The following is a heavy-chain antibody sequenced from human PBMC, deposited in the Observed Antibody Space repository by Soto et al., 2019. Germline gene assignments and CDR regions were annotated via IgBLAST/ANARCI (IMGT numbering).Heavy chain of an antibody. CDR3: AREMAPDY. Sequence: QVQLVESGGGVVQPGRYLRLSCAASGFTFSNYGMHWVRQAPGKGLEWVAVIWYDGSNKYYADSVKGRFTISRDNSKNKLYLQMNSLRAEDTAVYYCAREMAPDYWGQGTLVIVSS. CDR2: IWYDGSNK. V-gene: IGHV3-33*01. J-gene: IGHJ4*02. CDR1: GFTFSNYG.